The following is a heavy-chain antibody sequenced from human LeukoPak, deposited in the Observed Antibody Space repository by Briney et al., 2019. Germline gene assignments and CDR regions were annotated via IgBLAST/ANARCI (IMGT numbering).Heavy chain of an antibody. V-gene: IGHV1-69*01. D-gene: IGHD6-13*01. J-gene: IGHJ6*03. CDR1: GGTFSSYA. Sequence: GSSVKVSCKASGGTFSSYAISWVRQAPGQGLEWMGGIIPIFGTANYAQKFQGRVTITADESTSTAYMELSSLRSEDTAVYYCARVHSRQQLGGYYYNMYVWGKGTTVTVSS. CDR3: ARVHSRQQLGGYYYNMYV. CDR2: IIPIFGTA.